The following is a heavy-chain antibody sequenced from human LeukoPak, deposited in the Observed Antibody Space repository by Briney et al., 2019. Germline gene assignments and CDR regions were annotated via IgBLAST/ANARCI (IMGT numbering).Heavy chain of an antibody. J-gene: IGHJ6*02. CDR1: GYTFTNYY. D-gene: IGHD4-17*01. Sequence: ASVRVSCKASGYTFTNYYLHWVRQAPGHRLEWMAIINPSDGGTYYEQKLQGRVTVTRDTSTSTVYMELSSLRSEDTAVYYCARTMTAVTRGQHYYYGLDVWGQGTTVTVSS. CDR2: INPSDGGT. V-gene: IGHV1-46*01. CDR3: ARTMTAVTRGQHYYYGLDV.